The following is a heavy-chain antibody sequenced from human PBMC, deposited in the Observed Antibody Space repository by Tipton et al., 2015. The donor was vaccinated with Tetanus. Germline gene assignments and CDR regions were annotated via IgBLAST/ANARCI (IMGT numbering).Heavy chain of an antibody. CDR1: GYRFTDYW. V-gene: IGHV5-51*01. J-gene: IGHJ4*02. CDR3: ARLHLRTFASSSGY. D-gene: IGHD6-6*01. CDR2: IYPGDSDT. Sequence: QSGPEVKKPGDSLKISCKGSGYRFTDYWIGWVRQMPGQGLEWMGIIYPGDSDTRYSPSFQGHVTMSADKSINTAYLQWSSLKASDTAMYYCARLHLRTFASSSGYWGQGTMVTVSS.